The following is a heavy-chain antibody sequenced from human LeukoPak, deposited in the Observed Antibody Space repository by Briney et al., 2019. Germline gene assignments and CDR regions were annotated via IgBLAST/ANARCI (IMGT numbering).Heavy chain of an antibody. Sequence: GGSLRLSCAASGITFCHYAMSGVRQARGKGVEWVSTIRDSAGSKYYADSVQGRFTISRDNSKNTLYLQMNSLRADDTAIYYCATPAYSSGWDLAYWGQGTLVTVSS. D-gene: IGHD6-19*01. CDR2: IRDSAGSK. CDR1: GITFCHYA. J-gene: IGHJ4*02. CDR3: ATPAYSSGWDLAY. V-gene: IGHV3-23*01.